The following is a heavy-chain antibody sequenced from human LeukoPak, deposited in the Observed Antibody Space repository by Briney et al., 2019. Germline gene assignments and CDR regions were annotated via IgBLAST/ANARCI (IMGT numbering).Heavy chain of an antibody. V-gene: IGHV1-8*01. D-gene: IGHD5-18*01. Sequence: ASVKVSCKASGYTFTSYDINWVRQATGQGLEWMGWMNLNSGNTGYAQKFQGRVTMTRNTSISTAYMELSSLRSEDTAVYYCARGLYREDSYGNQVYYYYGMDVWGQGTTVTVSS. CDR1: GYTFTSYD. J-gene: IGHJ6*02. CDR3: ARGLYREDSYGNQVYYYYGMDV. CDR2: MNLNSGNT.